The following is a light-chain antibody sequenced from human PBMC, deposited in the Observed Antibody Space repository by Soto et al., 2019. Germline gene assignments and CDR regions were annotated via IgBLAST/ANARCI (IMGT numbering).Light chain of an antibody. CDR1: QSISSW. CDR2: DAS. V-gene: IGKV1-5*01. J-gene: IGKJ1*01. CDR3: QQYNSYLWT. Sequence: DIQMTQSPSTLSASVGDRVTITCRASQSISSWLAWYQQKPGKAPKLLIYDASSLESGVPSRFSGSGSGTEFTLTISSLQPDDFATYYCQQYNSYLWTFVQGTKVEIK.